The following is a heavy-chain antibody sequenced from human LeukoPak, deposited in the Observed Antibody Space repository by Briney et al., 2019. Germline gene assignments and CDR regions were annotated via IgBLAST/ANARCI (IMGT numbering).Heavy chain of an antibody. D-gene: IGHD3/OR15-3a*01. CDR3: ASLPPPLFGPYYYYGMDV. CDR1: GFTFSSYA. Sequence: GGSLRLSCAASGFTFSSYAMSWVRQAPGKGLEWVSAISGSGGSTYYADSVKGRFTISRDNSKNTLYLQMNSLRAEDTAVYYCASLPPPLFGPYYYYGMDVWGQGATVTVSS. J-gene: IGHJ6*02. V-gene: IGHV3-23*01. CDR2: ISGSGGST.